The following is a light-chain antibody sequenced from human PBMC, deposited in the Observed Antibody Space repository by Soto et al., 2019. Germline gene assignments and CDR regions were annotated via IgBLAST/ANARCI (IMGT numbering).Light chain of an antibody. Sequence: QSALTQPASVSGSPGQSITISCTGTSSDIGSQNFVSWHQQCPGKAPKFIIYGVTNRPSGVSNRFSGSKSGNTASLTISGLQADDEADYYCSSYSTSYTWVFGGGTKLTVL. CDR3: SSYSTSYTWV. CDR1: SSDIGSQNF. CDR2: GVT. V-gene: IGLV2-14*01. J-gene: IGLJ3*02.